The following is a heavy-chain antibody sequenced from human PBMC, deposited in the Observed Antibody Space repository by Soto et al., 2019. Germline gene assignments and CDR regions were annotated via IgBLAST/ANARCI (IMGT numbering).Heavy chain of an antibody. V-gene: IGHV4-34*01. J-gene: IGHJ4*02. CDR1: GGSFSGYY. CDR3: ARATPLDVDTAMVNFDY. Sequence: SETLSLTCAVYGGSFSGYYWSWIRQPPGKGLEWIGEINHSGSTNYNPSLKSRVTISVDTSKNQFSLKLSSVTAADTAVYYCARATPLDVDTAMVNFDYWGQGTLVTVSS. D-gene: IGHD5-18*01. CDR2: INHSGST.